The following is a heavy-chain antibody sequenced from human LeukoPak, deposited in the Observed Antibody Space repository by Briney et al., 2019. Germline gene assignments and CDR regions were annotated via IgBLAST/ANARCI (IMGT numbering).Heavy chain of an antibody. D-gene: IGHD4-23*01. V-gene: IGHV4-39*01. J-gene: IGHJ4*02. CDR1: GGSISSSSYY. CDR3: ARQGDGGRAFDY. Sequence: PSETLSLTCTVSGGSISSSSYYWVWIRQPPGKGLEWIGSIYYRGNTYYNPSLKSRLTMSVDTSKNQFSLKLSSVTAADTAVYYCARQGDGGRAFDYWGQGILVTGSS. CDR2: IYYRGNT.